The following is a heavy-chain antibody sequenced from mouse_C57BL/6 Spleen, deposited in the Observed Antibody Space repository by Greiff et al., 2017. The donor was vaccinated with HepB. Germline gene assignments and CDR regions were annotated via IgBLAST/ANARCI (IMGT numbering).Heavy chain of an antibody. CDR3: ARKGYYYGSSYPSMDY. J-gene: IGHJ4*01. V-gene: IGHV1-50*01. CDR1: GYTFTSYW. Sequence: QVQLQQPGAELVKPGASVKLSCKASGYTFTSYWMQWVKQRPGQGLEWIGEIDPSDSYTNNNQKFKGKATLTVDTSSSTAYMQLSSLTSEDSAVYYCARKGYYYGSSYPSMDYWGQGTSVTVSS. D-gene: IGHD1-1*01. CDR2: IDPSDSYT.